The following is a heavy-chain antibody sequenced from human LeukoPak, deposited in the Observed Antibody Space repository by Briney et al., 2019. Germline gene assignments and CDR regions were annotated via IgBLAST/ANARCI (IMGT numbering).Heavy chain of an antibody. CDR3: AKDRHCSSTSCRYYYYYGMDV. V-gene: IGHV1-24*01. D-gene: IGHD2-2*01. Sequence: ASVKVSCKVSGYTLTELSMHWVRQAPGKGLEWMGGFDPEDGETIYAQKFQGRVTMTEDTSTDTAYMELSSLRSEDTAVYYCAKDRHCSSTSCRYYYYYGMDVWGQGTTVTVSS. CDR2: FDPEDGET. CDR1: GYTLTELS. J-gene: IGHJ6*02.